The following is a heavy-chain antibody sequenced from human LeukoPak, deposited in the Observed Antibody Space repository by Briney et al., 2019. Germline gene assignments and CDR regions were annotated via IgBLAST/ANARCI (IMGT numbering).Heavy chain of an antibody. CDR3: ARYDFWTGSFYY. D-gene: IGHD3-3*01. Sequence: SSETLSLTCGVSGASVSGHYWSWIRQPPGRGLEWVGYIYSSGTTDYNPSLKSRVSISLDSSKNQFSLRLTSVTAADTAVYYCARYDFWTGSFYYWGQGTLVTVSS. V-gene: IGHV4-59*02. J-gene: IGHJ4*02. CDR2: IYSSGTT. CDR1: GASVSGHY.